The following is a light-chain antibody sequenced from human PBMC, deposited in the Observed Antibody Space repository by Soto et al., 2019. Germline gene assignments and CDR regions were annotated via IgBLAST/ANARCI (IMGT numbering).Light chain of an antibody. CDR2: DVS. CDR1: QSFSTW. J-gene: IGKJ4*01. Sequence: DIQMTQSPSTLSASVGDRVTITRRASQSFSTWLAWYQQKPGRAPKLLIYDVSSLESGVPSRFSGSGSGTDLTLTISSLQPDDFATYYCQQHYRYPLTFGGGTTVEIK. CDR3: QQHYRYPLT. V-gene: IGKV1-5*01.